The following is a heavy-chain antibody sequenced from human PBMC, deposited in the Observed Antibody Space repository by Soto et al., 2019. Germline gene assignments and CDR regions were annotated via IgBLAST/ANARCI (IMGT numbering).Heavy chain of an antibody. CDR2: IYSSGST. V-gene: IGHV4-31*03. D-gene: IGHD2-8*01. CDR1: GGSISSGGYY. J-gene: IGHJ4*02. CDR3: ASRMARAGYFDY. Sequence: PSETLSLTCTVSGGSISSGGYYWSWIRQHPGKGLEWIGYIYSSGSTYYNPSLKSRVTISVDTSKNQFSLKLSSVTAADTAVYYCASRMARAGYFDYWGQGTLVTVSS.